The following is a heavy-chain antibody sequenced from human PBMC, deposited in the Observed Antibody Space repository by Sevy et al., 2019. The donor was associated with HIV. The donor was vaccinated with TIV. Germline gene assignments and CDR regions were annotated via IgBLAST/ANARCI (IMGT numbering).Heavy chain of an antibody. CDR1: GYTFTSYD. J-gene: IGHJ6*02. D-gene: IGHD1-26*01. CDR3: ARTAGATPFYYYGMDV. CDR2: MNPNSGNT. V-gene: IGHV1-8*01. Sequence: ASVKVSCKASGYTFTSYDINWVRQATGQGLEWMGWMNPNSGNTGYAQKFQGRVTMTRNTSISKAYMELSSLRSEDTAVYYCARTAGATPFYYYGMDVWGQGTTVTVSS.